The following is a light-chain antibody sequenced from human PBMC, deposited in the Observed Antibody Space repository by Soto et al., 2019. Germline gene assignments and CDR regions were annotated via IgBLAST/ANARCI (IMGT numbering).Light chain of an antibody. Sequence: DIQMTQSPSSLSASVGDRVTITCRASQGISTYLNWYQQKPGKAPKLLIYAASSLQSGVPSRFSGSGSETDFTLTISSLQPEDFATYSCQQTYSTTWTFGQGTNVEI. CDR3: QQTYSTTWT. J-gene: IGKJ1*01. CDR2: AAS. V-gene: IGKV1-39*01. CDR1: QGISTY.